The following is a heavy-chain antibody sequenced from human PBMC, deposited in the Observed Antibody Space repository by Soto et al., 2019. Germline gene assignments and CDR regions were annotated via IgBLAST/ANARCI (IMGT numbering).Heavy chain of an antibody. V-gene: IGHV3-21*06. CDR1: GVTFTRYS. CDR2: ISSTTNYI. Sequence: PVGSLRLSCAASGVTFTRYSMNWVRQAPGKGLEWVSSISSTTNYIYYGDSMKGRFTISRDNAKNSLYLEMNSLRAEDTAVYYCARESEDLTSNFDYWGQGTLVTVSS. CDR3: ARESEDLTSNFDY. J-gene: IGHJ4*02.